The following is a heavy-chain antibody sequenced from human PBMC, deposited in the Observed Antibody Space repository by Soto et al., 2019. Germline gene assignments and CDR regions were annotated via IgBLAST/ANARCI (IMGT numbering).Heavy chain of an antibody. V-gene: IGHV4-4*02. CDR2: VFHTGGT. D-gene: IGHD6-19*01. CDR1: SDSIAGENW. CDR3: ARVFSSGSGWMYYFDF. Sequence: QVQLQESGPGLVKPSETLSLTCTVSSDSIAGENWWSWVRQPPGLGLEWIGEVFHTGGTNYNPSLQSRVTMEVDKSKNQFSLNLISATAAATAVYYCARVFSSGSGWMYYFDFWGQGTLVSVFS. J-gene: IGHJ4*02.